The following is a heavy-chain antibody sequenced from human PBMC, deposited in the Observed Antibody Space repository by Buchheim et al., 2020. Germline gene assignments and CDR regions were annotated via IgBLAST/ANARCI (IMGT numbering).Heavy chain of an antibody. J-gene: IGHJ4*02. CDR2: ISGSGGST. V-gene: IGHV3-23*01. D-gene: IGHD6-6*01. Sequence: EVQLLESGGGLVQPGGSLRLSCAASGFTFSSYAMSWVRQAPGKGLEWVSAISGSGGSTYYADSVKGRFTISRDNSKNTLYLQMNSLRAEDTAVYYCAKDPIAARPGSRLVTAVAYFDYWGQGTL. CDR3: AKDPIAARPGSRLVTAVAYFDY. CDR1: GFTFSSYA.